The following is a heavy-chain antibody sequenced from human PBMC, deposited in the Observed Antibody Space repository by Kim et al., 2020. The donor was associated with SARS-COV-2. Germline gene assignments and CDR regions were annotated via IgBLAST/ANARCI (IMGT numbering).Heavy chain of an antibody. CDR1: GFTFTNYA. CDR3: AQGHRWLRFRGDSDS. Sequence: GGSLRLSCSASGFTFTNYAMSWVRQAPGKGLEWVSAITGLGGTSYFADSVRGRFTISRDNSRNTLHLQMNSLRAEDTAIYYCAQGHRWLRFRGDSDSWGQGTLVTVSS. CDR2: ITGLGGTS. J-gene: IGHJ4*02. V-gene: IGHV3-23*01. D-gene: IGHD5-12*01.